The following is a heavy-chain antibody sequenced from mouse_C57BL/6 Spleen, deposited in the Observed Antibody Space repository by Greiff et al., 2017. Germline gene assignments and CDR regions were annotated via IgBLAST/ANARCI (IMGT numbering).Heavy chain of an antibody. CDR1: GYTFTDYY. CDR2: INPNNGGT. CDR3: ARVCDGYYDYAMDY. D-gene: IGHD2-3*01. J-gene: IGHJ4*01. Sequence: EVQLQQSGPELVKPGASVKISCKASGYTFTDYYMNWVKQSHGKSLEWIGDINPNNGGTSYNQKFKGKATLTVDKSSSTAYMELRSLTSEDSAVYYCARVCDGYYDYAMDYWGQGTSVTVSS. V-gene: IGHV1-26*01.